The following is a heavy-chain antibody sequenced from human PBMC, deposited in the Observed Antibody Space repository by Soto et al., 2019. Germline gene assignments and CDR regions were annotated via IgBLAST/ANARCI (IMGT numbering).Heavy chain of an antibody. Sequence: QVQLQESGPGLVKPSQTLSLTCTVSGASMSSGGYYWTWIRQSPGKGLEWIGYIYYSGSTYYNPSLESRVAISLDTSRSQFSLTLLSVTAADTAIYYCARDRHNNFFDPWGQGTLVTVSS. CDR2: IYYSGST. CDR3: ARDRHNNFFDP. V-gene: IGHV4-31*03. D-gene: IGHD6-6*01. CDR1: GASMSSGGYY. J-gene: IGHJ5*02.